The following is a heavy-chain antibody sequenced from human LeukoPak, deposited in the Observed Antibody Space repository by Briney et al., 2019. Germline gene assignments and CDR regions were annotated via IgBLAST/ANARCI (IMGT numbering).Heavy chain of an antibody. Sequence: ASVKVSCKASGYTFTGYYMHWVRQAPGQGLEWMGWINPNSGGTNCAQKFQGRVTMTRDTSISTAYMELSRLRSDDTAVYYCARLYYYDSSGYYHNWFDPWGQGTLVTVSS. V-gene: IGHV1-2*02. CDR1: GYTFTGYY. J-gene: IGHJ5*02. CDR2: INPNSGGT. D-gene: IGHD3-22*01. CDR3: ARLYYYDSSGYYHNWFDP.